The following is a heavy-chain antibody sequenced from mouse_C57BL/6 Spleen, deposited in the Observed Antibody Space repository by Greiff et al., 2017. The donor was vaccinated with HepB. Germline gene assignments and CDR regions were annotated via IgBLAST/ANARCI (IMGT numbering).Heavy chain of an antibody. CDR2: ISDGGSYT. D-gene: IGHD2-10*01. CDR3: ARDEGALLWSSWFAY. CDR1: GFTFSSYA. Sequence: EVQLVESGGGLVKPGGSLKLSCAASGFTFSSYAMSWVRQTPEKRLEWVATISDGGSYTYYPDNVKGRFTISRDNAKNNLYLQMSHLKSEDTAMYYCARDEGALLWSSWFAYWGQGTLVTVSA. J-gene: IGHJ3*01. V-gene: IGHV5-4*01.